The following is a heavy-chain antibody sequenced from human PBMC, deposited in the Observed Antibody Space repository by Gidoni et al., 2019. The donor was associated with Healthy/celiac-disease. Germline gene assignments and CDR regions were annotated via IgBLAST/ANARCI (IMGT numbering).Heavy chain of an antibody. Sequence: EVQLLESGGGLVQPGGSVRLACAAAGLTFSSDAMSWVRQAPGKGLEWVSAISGSGGSTYYADSVKGRFTISRDNSKNTLYLQMNSLRAEDTAVYYCAKDETSPSITMVRGVITYYFDYWGQGTLVTVSS. CDR3: AKDETSPSITMVRGVITYYFDY. CDR1: GLTFSSDA. J-gene: IGHJ4*02. CDR2: ISGSGGST. D-gene: IGHD3-10*01. V-gene: IGHV3-23*01.